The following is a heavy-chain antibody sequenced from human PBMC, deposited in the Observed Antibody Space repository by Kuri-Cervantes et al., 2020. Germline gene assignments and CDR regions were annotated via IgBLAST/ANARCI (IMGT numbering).Heavy chain of an antibody. V-gene: IGHV3-15*01. J-gene: IGHJ6*02. CDR2: IKSKTDGGTT. CDR3: TVRCSSTSCYYYYGMDV. CDR1: GFTFSDYW. Sequence: GGSLRLSCAASGFTFSDYWMSWVRQAPGKGLEWVGRIKSKTDGGTTDYAAPVKGRFTISRDDSKNTLYLQMNSLKTEDTAVYYCTVRCSSTSCYYYYGMDVWGQGTTVTVSS. D-gene: IGHD2-2*01.